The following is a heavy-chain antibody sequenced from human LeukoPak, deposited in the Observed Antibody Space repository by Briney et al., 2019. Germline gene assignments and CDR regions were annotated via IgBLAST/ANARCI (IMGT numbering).Heavy chain of an antibody. Sequence: GGSLRLSCAASGFTFSNAWMSWVRQAPGKGLEWVGRIKSKTDGGTTDYAAPVKGRFTTSRDDSKNTPYLQMNSLKTEDTAVYYCTTDYYGSGMGDAFDIWGQGTMVTVSS. V-gene: IGHV3-15*01. J-gene: IGHJ3*02. CDR3: TTDYYGSGMGDAFDI. CDR1: GFTFSNAW. CDR2: IKSKTDGGTT. D-gene: IGHD3-10*01.